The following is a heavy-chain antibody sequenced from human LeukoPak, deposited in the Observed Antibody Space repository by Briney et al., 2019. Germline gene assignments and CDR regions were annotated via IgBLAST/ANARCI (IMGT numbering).Heavy chain of an antibody. D-gene: IGHD3-16*01. CDR2: ISAYNGNT. CDR3: ARDGVWDNWFDP. CDR1: GFTFTSYC. Sequence: GSLKVSCKASGFTFTSYCISWVRQAPGQRLEWMGWISAYNGNTNYAQKLQGRVTMTTDTSTSTAYTELRSLRSDDTAVYYCARDGVWDNWFDPWGQGTLVTVSS. J-gene: IGHJ5*02. V-gene: IGHV1-18*01.